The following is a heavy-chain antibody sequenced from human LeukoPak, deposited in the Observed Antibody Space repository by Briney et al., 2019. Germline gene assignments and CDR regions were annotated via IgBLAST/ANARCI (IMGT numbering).Heavy chain of an antibody. CDR1: GFSFNNYA. CDR3: AKYALREIFFGDY. J-gene: IGHJ4*02. CDR2: ISAGATRT. V-gene: IGHV3-23*01. D-gene: IGHD3-3*01. Sequence: GGSLRLSCVASGFSFNNYAMSWVRQAPGKGLEWVSGISAGATRTYYAGSVKGRFTISRDNSMNTLYLHMNSLRAEDTAVYYCAKYALREIFFGDYWGQGTLVAVSS.